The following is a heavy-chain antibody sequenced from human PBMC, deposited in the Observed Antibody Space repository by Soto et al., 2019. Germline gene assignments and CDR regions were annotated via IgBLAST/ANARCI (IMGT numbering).Heavy chain of an antibody. CDR3: ARRSSGYYYYGMDV. CDR1: GFTFSNYW. J-gene: IGHJ6*02. D-gene: IGHD3-3*01. Sequence: GGSLRLSCAASGFTFSNYWMSWVRQAPGKGLEWVANIKEDGSQTNYVDSVRGRFTISRDNAKNSLYLQMSSLRSDDTAVYYCARRSSGYYYYGMDVWGQGTTVTVSS. V-gene: IGHV3-7*03. CDR2: IKEDGSQT.